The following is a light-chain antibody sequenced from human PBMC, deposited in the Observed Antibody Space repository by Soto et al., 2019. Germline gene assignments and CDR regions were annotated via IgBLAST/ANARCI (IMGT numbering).Light chain of an antibody. CDR3: QTWATGIQV. J-gene: IGLJ2*01. CDR2: LKSDGSH. Sequence: QSVLTQSPSASASLGASVKLTCTLSSGHNTYSIAWHQQQPEKGPRFLMKLKSDGSHSRGDGIPDRFSGSSSGAERYLTISSLQSEDEADYYCQTWATGIQVFGGGTNSPS. CDR1: SGHNTYS. V-gene: IGLV4-69*01.